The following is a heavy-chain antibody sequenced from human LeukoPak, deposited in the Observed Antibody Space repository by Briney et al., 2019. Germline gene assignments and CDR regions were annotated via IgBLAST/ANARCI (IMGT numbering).Heavy chain of an antibody. CDR3: ATERQQYFDY. CDR1: GFTFDDYT. J-gene: IGHJ4*02. CDR2: ITRDGGSS. V-gene: IGHV3-43*01. Sequence: GGSLRLSCAASGFTFDDYTMHWVRQVPGKGLEWVSLITRDGGSSFYADSVKGRFTISRDNNKNSLSLQMNSLRTEDTALYYCATERQQYFDYWGQGTLVTVSS.